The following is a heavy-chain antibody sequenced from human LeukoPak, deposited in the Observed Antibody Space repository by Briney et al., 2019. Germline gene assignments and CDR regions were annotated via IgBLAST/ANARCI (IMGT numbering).Heavy chain of an antibody. V-gene: IGHV4-59*01. Sequence: SETLSLTCTVSGGSISSYCWSWIRQPPGKGLEWIGYIYYSGSTNYNPSLKSRVTISVDTSKNQFSLKLSSVTAADTAVYYCARGSYYYDSSGYYAPGDYWGQGTLVTVSS. J-gene: IGHJ4*02. CDR2: IYYSGST. CDR3: ARGSYYYDSSGYYAPGDY. CDR1: GGSISSYC. D-gene: IGHD3-22*01.